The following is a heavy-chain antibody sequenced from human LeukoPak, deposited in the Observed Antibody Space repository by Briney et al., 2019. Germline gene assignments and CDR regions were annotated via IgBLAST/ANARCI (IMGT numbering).Heavy chain of an antibody. D-gene: IGHD2-2*02. CDR1: GYTFTSYG. CDR3: ARDATLVPAAIHPFDY. CDR2: ISAYNGNT. J-gene: IGHJ4*02. Sequence: ASVKVSCKASGYTFTSYGISWVRQAPGQGLESMGWISAYNGNTNYAQKLQGRVTMTTDTSTSTAYMELRSLRSDDTAVYYCARDATLVPAAIHPFDYWGQGTLVTVSS. V-gene: IGHV1-18*01.